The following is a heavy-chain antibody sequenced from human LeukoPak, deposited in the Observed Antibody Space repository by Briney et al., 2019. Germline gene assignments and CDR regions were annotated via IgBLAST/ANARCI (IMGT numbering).Heavy chain of an antibody. CDR1: GGSISSGSYY. CDR3: ARERSGGSYFPNFDY. V-gene: IGHV4-61*02. Sequence: PSQTLSLTCTISGGSISSGSYYWSWIRQPAGKGLEWIGRIYTSGSTNYNPSLKSRVTISVDTSKNQFSLKLSSVTAADTAVYYCARERSGGSYFPNFDYWGQGTLVTVSS. J-gene: IGHJ4*02. D-gene: IGHD1-26*01. CDR2: IYTSGST.